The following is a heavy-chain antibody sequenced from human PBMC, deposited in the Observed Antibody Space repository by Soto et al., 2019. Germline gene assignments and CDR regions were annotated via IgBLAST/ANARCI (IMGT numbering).Heavy chain of an antibody. CDR3: AKDGSDRPIDY. CDR2: ASATGGSV. CDR1: GFTFSAYA. J-gene: IGHJ4*02. D-gene: IGHD2-15*01. Sequence: EVQLRESGGGLIRPGGSLRLSCAASGFTFSAYAMHWVRQAPGKGLEWVSAASATGGSVYYADAVKGRFTISRDDSKNTLYLQLSRLRAENTAIYYCAKDGSDRPIDYWGQGPLVTVSA. V-gene: IGHV3-23*01.